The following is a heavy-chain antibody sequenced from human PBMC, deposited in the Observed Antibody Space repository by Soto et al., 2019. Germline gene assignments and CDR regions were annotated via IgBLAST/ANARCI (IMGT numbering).Heavy chain of an antibody. CDR2: IYPDDSDT. CDR1: GYSFSNFW. V-gene: IGHV5-51*01. J-gene: IGHJ4*02. Sequence: PGESLKISCQAPGYSFSNFWIAWVRQMPGEGLEWLGIIYPDDSDTRYSPSFLGQVTISADKSIKTTYLQWSSLKASDTAIYFCASSVLVTSTMNYFDLWGQGTLVTVSS. D-gene: IGHD2-8*02. CDR3: ASSVLVTSTMNYFDL.